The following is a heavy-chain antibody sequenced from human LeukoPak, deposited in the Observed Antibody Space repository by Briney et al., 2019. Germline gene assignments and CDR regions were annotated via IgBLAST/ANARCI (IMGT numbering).Heavy chain of an antibody. J-gene: IGHJ4*02. CDR1: GFTFSSYW. V-gene: IGHV3-74*01. D-gene: IGHD6-6*01. Sequence: PGGSLRLSCAACGFTFSSYWMHWVRQAPGKGLVWVSRINSDRSSTIYADSVKGRFTISRDNAKNTLYLQMNSLRAEDTAVYYCARDPSRPSRFDYWGQGTLVTVSS. CDR2: INSDRSST. CDR3: ARDPSRPSRFDY.